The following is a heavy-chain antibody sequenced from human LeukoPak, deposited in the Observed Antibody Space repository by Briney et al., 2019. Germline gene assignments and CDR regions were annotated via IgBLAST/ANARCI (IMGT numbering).Heavy chain of an antibody. CDR3: ARDTPHQRFDY. Sequence: GASVKVSCRAVGYRFFDYWLHWVRQAPGQGPEWMGYIRPKTGDADYARDFQGRVVMTWDMSTNTAYIELTGLTSDDTAVYYCARDTPHQRFDYWGQGTLVIVSS. CDR1: GYRFFDYW. CDR2: IRPKTGDA. V-gene: IGHV1-2*02. J-gene: IGHJ4*02.